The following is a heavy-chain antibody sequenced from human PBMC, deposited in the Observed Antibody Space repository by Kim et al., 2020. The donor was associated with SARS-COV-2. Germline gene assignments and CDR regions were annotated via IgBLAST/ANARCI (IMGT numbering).Heavy chain of an antibody. CDR3: AKSFDTSGYHFEKGADH. CDR2: ISGNGRDA. Sequence: GGSLRHSCAASGFTFSTYAMTWVRQAPGKGLEWVSSISGNGRDAYYADSVRGRFTIPRDNSKDTLYLQMNSLRAEDTAVYYCAKSFDTSGYHFEKGADHWGQGTPVTVSS. J-gene: IGHJ4*02. CDR1: GFTFSTYA. V-gene: IGHV3-23*01. D-gene: IGHD3-22*01.